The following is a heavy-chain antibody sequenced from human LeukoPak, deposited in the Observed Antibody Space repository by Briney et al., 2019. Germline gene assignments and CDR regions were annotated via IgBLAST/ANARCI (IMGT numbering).Heavy chain of an antibody. Sequence: PGGSLRLSCAASGFTFSSYWMSWVRQAPGKGLEWVANIKQDGSEKYYVDSVKGRFTISRDNAKNSLYLQMNSLRAEDTAVYYCARDSSGWYNWFDPWGQRTLVTVSS. V-gene: IGHV3-7*01. CDR3: ARDSSGWYNWFDP. CDR2: IKQDGSEK. D-gene: IGHD6-19*01. J-gene: IGHJ5*02. CDR1: GFTFSSYW.